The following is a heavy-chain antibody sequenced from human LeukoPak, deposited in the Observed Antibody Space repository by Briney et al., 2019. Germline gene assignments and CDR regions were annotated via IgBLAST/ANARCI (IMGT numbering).Heavy chain of an antibody. CDR2: INPNSGGT. J-gene: IGHJ3*02. Sequence: ASVKVSCKASGYTFTGHYMHWVRQAPGQGLEWMGWINPNSGGTNYAQKFQGRVTMTRDTSISTAYMELSRLRSDDTAVYYCARDGSVRGLLGIWGQGTMVTVSS. CDR3: ARDGSVRGLLGI. D-gene: IGHD3-10*01. V-gene: IGHV1-2*02. CDR1: GYTFTGHY.